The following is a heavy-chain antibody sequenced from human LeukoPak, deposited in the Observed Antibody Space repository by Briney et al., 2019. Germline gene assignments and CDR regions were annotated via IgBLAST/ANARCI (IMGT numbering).Heavy chain of an antibody. D-gene: IGHD3-3*01. Sequence: GGSLRLSCAASGFTFSSYGMSWVRQAPGKGLEWVSAISGSGGSTYYADSVKGRFAISRDNSKNTLYLQMNSLRAEDTAVYYCAKVSSRFLEWEDLDYWGQGTLVTVSS. CDR2: ISGSGGST. CDR1: GFTFSSYG. J-gene: IGHJ4*02. CDR3: AKVSSRFLEWEDLDY. V-gene: IGHV3-23*01.